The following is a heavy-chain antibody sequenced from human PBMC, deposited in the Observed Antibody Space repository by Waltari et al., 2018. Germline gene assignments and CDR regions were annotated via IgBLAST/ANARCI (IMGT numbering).Heavy chain of an antibody. Sequence: QVQLQESGPGLVKPSQTLSLTCTVSGGSISSGGYYWRWIRQHPGKGLEWIGYIYYSGSTYYNPSLKSRVTISVDTSKNQFSLKLSSVTAADTAVYYCARETGDGYYAFDIWGQGTMVTVSS. J-gene: IGHJ3*02. CDR3: ARETGDGYYAFDI. CDR1: GGSISSGGYY. D-gene: IGHD7-27*01. CDR2: IYYSGST. V-gene: IGHV4-31*03.